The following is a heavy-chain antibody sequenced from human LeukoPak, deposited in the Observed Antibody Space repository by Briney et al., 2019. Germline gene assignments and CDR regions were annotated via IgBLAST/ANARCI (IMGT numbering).Heavy chain of an antibody. CDR3: ARAGAYYDFWSGNGAFDI. D-gene: IGHD3-3*01. J-gene: IGHJ3*02. CDR2: IPYDGSNK. Sequence: PGGSLRLSCAASGFTFSSYAMHWVRQAPGKGLEWVAVIPYDGSNKYYADSVKGRFTISRDNSKNTLYLQMNSLRAEDTAVYYCARAGAYYDFWSGNGAFDIWGQGTMVTVSS. V-gene: IGHV3-30-3*01. CDR1: GFTFSSYA.